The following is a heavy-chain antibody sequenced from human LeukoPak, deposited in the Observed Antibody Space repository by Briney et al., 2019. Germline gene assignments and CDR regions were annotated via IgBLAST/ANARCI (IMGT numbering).Heavy chain of an antibody. CDR1: GFTFSSYA. CDR3: ARGSRWLEIDY. CDR2: ISYDGSNK. J-gene: IGHJ4*02. D-gene: IGHD5-24*01. V-gene: IGHV3-30*04. Sequence: GGSLRLSCAASGFTFSSYAMHWVRQAPGKGLEWVAVISYDGSNKYYADSVKGRFTISRDNSKNTLYLRMNSLRAEDTAVYYCARGSRWLEIDYWGQGTLVTASS.